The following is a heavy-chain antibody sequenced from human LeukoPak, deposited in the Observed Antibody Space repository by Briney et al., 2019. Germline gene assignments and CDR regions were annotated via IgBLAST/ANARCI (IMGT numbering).Heavy chain of an antibody. CDR1: GFSFSSYS. CDR2: ISSSSSTI. D-gene: IGHD2-2*01. Sequence: GGSLRLSCAASGFSFSSYSMNWVRQAPGKGLEWVSYISSSSSTIYYADSVKGRFTISRDNAKNSLYLQMNSLRAEDTAVYYCARDVSHCSSTSCYPDYWGQGTLVIVSS. CDR3: ARDVSHCSSTSCYPDY. V-gene: IGHV3-48*04. J-gene: IGHJ4*02.